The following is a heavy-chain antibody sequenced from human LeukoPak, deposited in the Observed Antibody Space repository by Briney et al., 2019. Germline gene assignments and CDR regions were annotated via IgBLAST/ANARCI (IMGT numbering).Heavy chain of an antibody. CDR3: ASRWAYSSAWYVVY. CDR2: INHSGST. D-gene: IGHD6-19*01. CDR1: GGSFSGYY. V-gene: IGHV4-34*01. Sequence: SETLSLTSAVDGGSFSGYYWSWIRQPPGKGLEWIGEINHSGSTNYNPSLKSRVTISVDASKNQFSLKLSSVTAADMAVYYCASRWAYSSAWYVVYWGQGTLVIVSS. J-gene: IGHJ4*02.